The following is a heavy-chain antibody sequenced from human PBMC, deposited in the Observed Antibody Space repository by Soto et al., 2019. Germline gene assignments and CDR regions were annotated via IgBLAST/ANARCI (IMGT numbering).Heavy chain of an antibody. J-gene: IGHJ4*02. CDR2: ITGGGGGRT. D-gene: IGHD3-10*02. Sequence: TGGALRLSWGGSGRIFTHYGNNVGRHVQGMGLDGVSTITGGGGGRTNYADSVKGRFTISRDNSKNTLYLQMNSLRAEDTAVYYCARGPPRHSNGGNYYYVLNFWSQGT. CDR1: GRIFTHYG. V-gene: IGHV3-23*01. CDR3: ARGPPRHSNGGNYYYVLNF.